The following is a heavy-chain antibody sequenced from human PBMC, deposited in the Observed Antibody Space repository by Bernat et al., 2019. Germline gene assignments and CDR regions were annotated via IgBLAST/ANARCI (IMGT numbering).Heavy chain of an antibody. D-gene: IGHD2-15*01. V-gene: IGHV3-72*01. J-gene: IGHJ4*02. CDR2: TRNKANSYTT. CDR3: GRGHCSGSNCYGDFDY. Sequence: EVQLVESGGGLVQPGGSLRLTCAASGFTFSDHYMDWVRQAPGKGLEWVGRTRNKANSYTTEYGASVKGRFTISRDESKSSLYLQMNSMKTEDTGVDYCGRGHCSGSNCYGDFDYWGQGALVTVSS. CDR1: GFTFSDHY.